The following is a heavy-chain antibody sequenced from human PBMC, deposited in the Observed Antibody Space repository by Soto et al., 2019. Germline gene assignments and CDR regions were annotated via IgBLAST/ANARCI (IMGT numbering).Heavy chain of an antibody. CDR3: ARGQGTNNWFDP. D-gene: IGHD1-7*01. CDR2: IYYSGST. CDR1: GGSISSGDYY. V-gene: IGHV4-30-4*01. J-gene: IGHJ5*02. Sequence: PSETLYLTSTVSGGSISSGDYYWSWIRQPPGKGLEWIGYIYYSGSTYYNPSLKSRVTISVDTSKNQFSLKLSSVTAADTAVYYCARGQGTNNWFDPWGQGTLVTVSS.